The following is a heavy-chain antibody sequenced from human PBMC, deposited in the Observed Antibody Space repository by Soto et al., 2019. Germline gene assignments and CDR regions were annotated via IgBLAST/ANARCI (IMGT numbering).Heavy chain of an antibody. V-gene: IGHV3-30-3*01. CDR3: AREPPLLAMVFDY. J-gene: IGHJ4*02. CDR2: ISYDGSNK. CDR1: GFTFSSYA. Sequence: QVQLVESGGGVVQPGRPLRLSCAASGFTFSSYAMHWVRQAPGKGLEWVAVISYDGSNKYYADSVKGRFTISRDNSKNTLYLQMNSLRAEDTAVYYCAREPPLLAMVFDYWGQGTLVTVSS. D-gene: IGHD5-18*01.